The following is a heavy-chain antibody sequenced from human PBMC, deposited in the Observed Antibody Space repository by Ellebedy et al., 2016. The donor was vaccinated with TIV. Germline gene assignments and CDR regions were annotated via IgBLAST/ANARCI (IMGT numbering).Heavy chain of an antibody. Sequence: GGSLRLXXAASGFSFRTYGMHWVRQAPGKGLEWVAVISYDRSQKFYVDSVKGRFTISRDNSKNTLYLQMNSLRGEDTAQYYCAKDHEWAGFMAVDYGMDVWGQGTTVTVSS. J-gene: IGHJ6*02. V-gene: IGHV3-30*18. D-gene: IGHD1-26*01. CDR3: AKDHEWAGFMAVDYGMDV. CDR1: GFSFRTYG. CDR2: ISYDRSQK.